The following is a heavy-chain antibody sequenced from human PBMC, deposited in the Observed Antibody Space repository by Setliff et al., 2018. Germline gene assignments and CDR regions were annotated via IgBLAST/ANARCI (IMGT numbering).Heavy chain of an antibody. Sequence: GASVKVSCKASGYTLTNYYMHWVRQAPGQGLEWMGIINPSGGLTRYAQKFQGRVTMTRDTSTSTVYMEVSSLRSEDTAIYYCAAQDYSDNIDYYQGPEWYFDLWGRGTLVTVSS. CDR3: AAQDYSDNIDYYQGPEWYFDL. V-gene: IGHV1-46*01. CDR1: GYTLTNYY. D-gene: IGHD3-22*01. CDR2: INPSGGLT. J-gene: IGHJ2*01.